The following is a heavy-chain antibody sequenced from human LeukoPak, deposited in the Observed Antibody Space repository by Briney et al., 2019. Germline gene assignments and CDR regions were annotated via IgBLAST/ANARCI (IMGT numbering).Heavy chain of an antibody. D-gene: IGHD6-13*01. V-gene: IGHV4-59*10. Sequence: GSLRLSCAASGFTVSSNYMSWVRQAPGKGLEWIGRISTSGITNYNPSLKSRVIMSVDTSKNQFSLKLTSVTAADTAVYYCARVNSIIWSRRLYWYFDLWGRGTLVTVSS. CDR3: ARVNSIIWSRRLYWYFDL. J-gene: IGHJ2*01. CDR1: GFTVSSNY. CDR2: ISTSGIT.